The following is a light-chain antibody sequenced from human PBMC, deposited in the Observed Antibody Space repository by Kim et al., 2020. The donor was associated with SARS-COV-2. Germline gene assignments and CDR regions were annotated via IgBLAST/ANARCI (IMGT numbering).Light chain of an antibody. J-gene: IGKJ4*01. CDR2: AAS. CDR3: QQSHTTPLLT. Sequence: DIQMTQSPSSLAASVGDRVTIAFRTSQSISTYLNWYQQKPGKAPKLLIYAASSLQSGVPSRFSGSGFGTDFILTISSLQPEDFATYYCQQSHTTPLLTFGGGTKLEI. CDR1: QSISTY. V-gene: IGKV1-39*01.